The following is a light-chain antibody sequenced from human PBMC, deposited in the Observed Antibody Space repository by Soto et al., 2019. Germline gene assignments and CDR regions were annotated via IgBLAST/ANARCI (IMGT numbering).Light chain of an antibody. V-gene: IGLV2-8*01. CDR1: SSDVGGYNY. Sequence: QSALTQPPSASGSPGQSVAISCTGTSSDVGGYNYVSWYQQHPGKAPKLMIYEVNKRPSGVPDRFSGSKSGNTASLNVSGPQAEDEADYYCSYYAGSPNVFGNGTKGTV. CDR2: EVN. J-gene: IGLJ1*01. CDR3: SYYAGSPNV.